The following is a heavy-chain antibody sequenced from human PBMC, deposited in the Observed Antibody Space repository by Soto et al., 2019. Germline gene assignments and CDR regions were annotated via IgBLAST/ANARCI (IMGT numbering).Heavy chain of an antibody. J-gene: IGHJ6*02. CDR3: AREDVEMATADV. CDR2: IYTSGST. CDR1: GGSISSYY. V-gene: IGHV4-4*07. D-gene: IGHD5-18*01. Sequence: QVQLQESGPGLVKPSETLSLTCTVSGGSISSYYWSWIRQPAGKGLEWIGRIYTSGSTNYNPSLKSRVTMSVDTSKNQFSLKMSSVIAADTTVYYCAREDVEMATADVWGQVTTVTVSS.